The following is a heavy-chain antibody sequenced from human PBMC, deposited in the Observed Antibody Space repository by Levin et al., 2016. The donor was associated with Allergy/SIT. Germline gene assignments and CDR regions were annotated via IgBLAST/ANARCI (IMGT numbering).Heavy chain of an antibody. CDR1: GGSISSSNW. D-gene: IGHD3-9*01. Sequence: SETLSLTCAVSGGSISSSNWWSWVRQPPGKGLEWIGEIYHSGSTNYNPSLKSRVTISVDTSKNQFSLKLSSVTAADTAVYYCARRGWLAREDWFDPWGQGTLVTVSS. J-gene: IGHJ5*02. V-gene: IGHV4-4*02. CDR3: ARRGWLAREDWFDP. CDR2: IYHSGST.